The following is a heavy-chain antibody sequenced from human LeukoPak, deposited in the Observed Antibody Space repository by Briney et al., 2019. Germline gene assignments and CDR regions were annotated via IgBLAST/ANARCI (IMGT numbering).Heavy chain of an antibody. Sequence: GGSLRLACAASGFSFSSYSINWVRQPPGKGLEWVSSISSSSSYIYYADSVKGRFTISRDNAKNSLYLQMNSLRAEDTAVYYCARTVVPAALSPYWFDPWGQGTLVTVSS. CDR2: ISSSSSYI. J-gene: IGHJ5*02. CDR1: GFSFSSYS. CDR3: ARTVVPAALSPYWFDP. D-gene: IGHD2-2*01. V-gene: IGHV3-21*01.